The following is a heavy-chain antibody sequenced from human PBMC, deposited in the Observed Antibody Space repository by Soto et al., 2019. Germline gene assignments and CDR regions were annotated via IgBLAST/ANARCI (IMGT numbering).Heavy chain of an antibody. Sequence: PSETLSLTCTVSGGSISSSSYYWGWIRQPPGKGLEWIGSIYYSGSTYYNPSLKSRVTISVDTSKNQFSLKLSSVTAADTAVYYCASTPGYYDILTGYYGSYYFAYWGQGTLVTVSS. CDR3: ASTPGYYDILTGYYGSYYFAY. CDR2: IYYSGST. CDR1: GGSISSSSYY. V-gene: IGHV4-39*01. D-gene: IGHD3-9*01. J-gene: IGHJ4*02.